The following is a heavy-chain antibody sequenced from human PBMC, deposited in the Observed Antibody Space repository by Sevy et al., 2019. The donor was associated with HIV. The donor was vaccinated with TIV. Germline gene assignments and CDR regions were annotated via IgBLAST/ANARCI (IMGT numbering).Heavy chain of an antibody. CDR2: TYYRSKWYN. CDR1: GDSVSSNSAA. Sequence: SQILSLTCAIFGDSVSSNSAAWNWIRQSPSRGLEWLGRTYYRSKWYNDYGDSVKSRITINPDTSKNQFSLQLNSVTPEDTAVYYCARGDYYGSGSYSDHYYYYYGLDVWGQGTSVTVSS. CDR3: ARGDYYGSGSYSDHYYYYYGLDV. D-gene: IGHD3-10*01. J-gene: IGHJ6*02. V-gene: IGHV6-1*01.